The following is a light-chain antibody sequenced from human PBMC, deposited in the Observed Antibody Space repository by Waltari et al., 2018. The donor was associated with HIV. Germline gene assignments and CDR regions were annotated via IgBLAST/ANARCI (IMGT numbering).Light chain of an antibody. J-gene: IGLJ1*01. Sequence: SYELTQPPSVSVSPGQTASITCSGDKLGDKYACWYQQKPGQSPVLVLYQDNKRPSGIPGRFSGSNAGNTATLTISGTQAVDEADYYCQAWDSSTAFYVFGTGTKVTVL. CDR2: QDN. CDR3: QAWDSSTAFYV. V-gene: IGLV3-1*01. CDR1: KLGDKY.